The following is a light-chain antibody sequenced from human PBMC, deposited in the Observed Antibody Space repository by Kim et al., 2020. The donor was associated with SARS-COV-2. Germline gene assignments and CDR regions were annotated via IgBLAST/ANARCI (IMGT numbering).Light chain of an antibody. CDR2: DAA. CDR3: QQRSNWPRT. CDR1: QSVSSY. V-gene: IGKV3-11*01. J-gene: IGKJ1*01. Sequence: LAPGERAALSCRASQSVSSYVAWYQQKPGQAPRLLIYDAADRATGIPARFSGSGSGTDFALTISSLEPEDFAVYYCQQRSNWPRTFGQGAKVEIK.